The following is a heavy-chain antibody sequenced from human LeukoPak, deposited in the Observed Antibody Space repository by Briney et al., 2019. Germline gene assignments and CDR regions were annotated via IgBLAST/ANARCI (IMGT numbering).Heavy chain of an antibody. D-gene: IGHD3-22*01. CDR1: GGTFSSYA. V-gene: IGHV1-69*13. Sequence: ASVKVSCKASGGTFSSYAISWVRQAPGQGLEWMGGIIPIFGTANYAQKFQGRVTITADESTSTAYMELSSLRAEDTAVYYCAKHLLSSGVDDAFDIWGQGTMVTVSS. CDR3: AKHLLSSGVDDAFDI. J-gene: IGHJ3*02. CDR2: IIPIFGTA.